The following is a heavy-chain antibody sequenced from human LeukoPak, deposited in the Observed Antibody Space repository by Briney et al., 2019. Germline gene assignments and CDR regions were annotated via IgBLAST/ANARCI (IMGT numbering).Heavy chain of an antibody. D-gene: IGHD1-26*01. CDR1: GFTFDDYG. CDR3: ARDPYSGGYGDYYYYYMDV. CDR2: ITSSSSYI. Sequence: GGSLRLSCVASGFTFDDYGISWVRQAPGKGPEWVSSITSSSSYIYYADSVKGRFTISRDNAKNSLYLQINSLRAEDTAVYYCARDPYSGGYGDYYYYYMDVWGKGTTVTISS. V-gene: IGHV3-21*01. J-gene: IGHJ6*03.